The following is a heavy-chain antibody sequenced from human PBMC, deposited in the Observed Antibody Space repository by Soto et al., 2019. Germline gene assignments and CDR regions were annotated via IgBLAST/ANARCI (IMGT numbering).Heavy chain of an antibody. J-gene: IGHJ6*02. V-gene: IGHV1-69*02. CDR3: ARGNRAYYYYNGMDV. CDR2: IIPILGIA. CDR1: GGTFSSYT. D-gene: IGHD4-4*01. Sequence: ASVKVSCKASGGTFSSYTISWVRQAPGQGLEWMGRIIPILGIANYAQKFQGRVTITADKSTSTAYMELSSLRSEDTAVYYCARGNRAYYYYNGMDVWGQGTTVTVSS.